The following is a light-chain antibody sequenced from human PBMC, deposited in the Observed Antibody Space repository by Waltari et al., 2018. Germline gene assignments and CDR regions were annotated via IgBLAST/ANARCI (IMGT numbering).Light chain of an antibody. CDR3: QTGGHGTWV. V-gene: IGLV4-69*01. J-gene: IGLJ3*02. CDR2: VNSDGSH. Sequence: QLVLTQSPSASASLGASVKLTCTLSSGHSSNIVAWLQQQPEKGPRYLMKVNSDGSHAKGDESPDRFSGSRSGAERYLTISSLQSEDEADYYCQTGGHGTWVFGGGTKLTVL. CDR1: SGHSSNI.